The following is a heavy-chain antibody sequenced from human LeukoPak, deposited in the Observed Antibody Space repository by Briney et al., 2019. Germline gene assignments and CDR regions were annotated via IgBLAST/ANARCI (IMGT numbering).Heavy chain of an antibody. CDR1: GYTFTSYW. Sequence: GESLKISCKGSGYTFTSYWIGWVRQMPGKGPEWMGIIYPSDSDTRYSPSFQGQVTISADKSISTAHLQWSGLRASDTAMYYCARLGSSSWRPFFDYWGQGTLVTVSS. V-gene: IGHV5-51*01. J-gene: IGHJ4*02. CDR3: ARLGSSSWRPFFDY. D-gene: IGHD6-13*01. CDR2: IYPSDSDT.